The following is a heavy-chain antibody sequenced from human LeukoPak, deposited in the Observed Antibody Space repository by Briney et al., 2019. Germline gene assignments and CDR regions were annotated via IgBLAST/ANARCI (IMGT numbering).Heavy chain of an antibody. J-gene: IGHJ4*02. CDR1: GYTFTNYY. CDR2: INPSGGYT. CDR3: ARGGYSSGWNLY. Sequence: ASVKVSCKASGYTFTNYYIHWVRQAPGQGLEGTGIINPSGGYTNYAQKFQGRVTMTRDTSTSTVYMELSSLRSEETAVYYCARGGYSSGWNLYWGQGTLVTVSS. V-gene: IGHV1-46*01. D-gene: IGHD6-19*01.